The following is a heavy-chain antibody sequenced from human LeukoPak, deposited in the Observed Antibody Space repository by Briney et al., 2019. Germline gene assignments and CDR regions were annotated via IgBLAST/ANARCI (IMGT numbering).Heavy chain of an antibody. Sequence: PGGFLRLSCAAAGFTFGDFGMHWDRQAPGKGLEWVSAISGSGGSTYYADSVKGRFTISRDNSKNTLYLQMNSLRAEDTAVYYCAKLTYYDFWSGYYVDYWGQGTLVTVSS. D-gene: IGHD3-3*01. J-gene: IGHJ4*02. CDR3: AKLTYYDFWSGYYVDY. CDR1: GFTFGDFG. V-gene: IGHV3-23*01. CDR2: ISGSGGST.